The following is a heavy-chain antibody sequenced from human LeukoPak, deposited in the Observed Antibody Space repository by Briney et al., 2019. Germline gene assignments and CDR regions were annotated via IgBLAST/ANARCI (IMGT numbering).Heavy chain of an antibody. CDR1: GFTFSSYA. V-gene: IGHV3-23*01. Sequence: GGSLRLSCAASGFTFSSYAMSWVRQALGKGLEWVSAISGSGGSTYYADSVKGRFTISRDNSKNTLYLQMNSLRAEDTAVYYCAKISQDGDYYFDYWGQGTLVTVSS. J-gene: IGHJ4*02. D-gene: IGHD4-17*01. CDR3: AKISQDGDYYFDY. CDR2: ISGSGGST.